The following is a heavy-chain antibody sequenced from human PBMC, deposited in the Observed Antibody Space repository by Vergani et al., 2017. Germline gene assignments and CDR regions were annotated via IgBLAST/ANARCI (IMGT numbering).Heavy chain of an antibody. D-gene: IGHD2-2*01. Sequence: QVQLVQSGAEVKKPGSSVKVSCKASGGTFSSYAISWVRQAPGQGLEWMGGSIPIFGTANYAQKFQGRVTITADESTSTAYMELSSLRSEDTAVYYCARGVVVVPAVSVMRMDYYYYYMDVWGKGTTVTVSS. CDR1: GGTFSSYA. CDR3: ARGVVVVPAVSVMRMDYYYYYMDV. V-gene: IGHV1-69*12. J-gene: IGHJ6*03. CDR2: SIPIFGTA.